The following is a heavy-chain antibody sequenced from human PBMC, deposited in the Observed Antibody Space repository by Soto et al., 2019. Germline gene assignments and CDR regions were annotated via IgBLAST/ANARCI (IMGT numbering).Heavy chain of an antibody. CDR2: ISAYNGNT. V-gene: IGHV1-18*04. CDR1: GYTFTSYG. CDR3: ARGDYYDSSGYYSARGGDIKYGYYYGMDV. Sequence: ASVKVSCKASGYTFTSYGISWVRQAPGQGLEWMGWISAYNGNTNYAQKLQGRVTVTTDTSTSTAYMELRSLRSDDTAVYYCARGDYYDSSGYYSARGGDIKYGYYYGMDVWGQGTTVTVSS. J-gene: IGHJ6*02. D-gene: IGHD3-22*01.